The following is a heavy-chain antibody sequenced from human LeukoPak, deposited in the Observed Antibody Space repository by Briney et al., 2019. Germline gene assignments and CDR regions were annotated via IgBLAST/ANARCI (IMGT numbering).Heavy chain of an antibody. Sequence: GGSLRLSCAASGFTFSDYWMSWDRQAPGKGLEWVSNIKQDGSEIYYVASVKGRFTISRDNTKDSLYLQMNSLRAEDTAVYYCARRYFDSWGQGTLVTVSS. CDR2: IKQDGSEI. CDR3: ARRYFDS. V-gene: IGHV3-7*01. J-gene: IGHJ4*02. CDR1: GFTFSDYW.